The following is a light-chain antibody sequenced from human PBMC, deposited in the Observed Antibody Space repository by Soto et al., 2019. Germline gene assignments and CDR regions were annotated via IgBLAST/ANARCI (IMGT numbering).Light chain of an antibody. V-gene: IGKV3-11*01. CDR1: QSVSSY. Sequence: EIVLTQSPATLSLSPGERATLSCRASQSVSSYLAWYQQKPGQAPRLLIYDASNRATGIPARFSGSGSGTDSTLTISSLVPEDFAVYYCQQRSNWPPNFGQGTRLEIK. J-gene: IGKJ5*01. CDR2: DAS. CDR3: QQRSNWPPN.